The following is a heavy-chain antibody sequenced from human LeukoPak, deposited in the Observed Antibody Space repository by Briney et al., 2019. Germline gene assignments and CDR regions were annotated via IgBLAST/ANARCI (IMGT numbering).Heavy chain of an antibody. Sequence: GTSVKVSCKASGFTFTSSAVQWVRQARGQRLEWIGWIVVGSGNTNYAQKFQERVTITRDMSTSTAYMELSSLRSEDTAVYYCAAVAYGSESYYGSFDYWGQGTLVTVSS. CDR1: GFTFTSSA. V-gene: IGHV1-58*01. D-gene: IGHD3-10*01. J-gene: IGHJ4*02. CDR3: AAVAYGSESYYGSFDY. CDR2: IVVGSGNT.